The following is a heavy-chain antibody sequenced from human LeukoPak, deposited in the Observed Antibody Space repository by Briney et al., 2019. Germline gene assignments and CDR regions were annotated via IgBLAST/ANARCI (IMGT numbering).Heavy chain of an antibody. CDR1: GYSISSGYY. CDR3: ARVTGYMIEDYFDY. Sequence: SETLSLTCTVSGYSISSGYYWSWIRQPPGKGLEWIGYIYYSGSTNYNPSLKSRVTISVETSKNQFSLELSSVTAADTAVYYCARVTGYMIEDYFDYWGQGTLVTVSS. J-gene: IGHJ4*02. D-gene: IGHD3-22*01. CDR2: IYYSGST. V-gene: IGHV4-61*01.